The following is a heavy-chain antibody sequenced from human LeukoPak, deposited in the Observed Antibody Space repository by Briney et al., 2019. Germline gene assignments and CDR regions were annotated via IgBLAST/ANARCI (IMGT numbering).Heavy chain of an antibody. J-gene: IGHJ4*02. V-gene: IGHV3-30*18. Sequence: GGSLRLSCAASGFTFSSYGMHWVRQAPGKGLEWVAVISYDGSNKYYADSVKGRFTISRDNSKNTLYLQMNSLRAEDTAVYYCAKAMDTAMVSGLLDYWGQGTLVTVSS. D-gene: IGHD5-18*01. CDR3: AKAMDTAMVSGLLDY. CDR2: ISYDGSNK. CDR1: GFTFSSYG.